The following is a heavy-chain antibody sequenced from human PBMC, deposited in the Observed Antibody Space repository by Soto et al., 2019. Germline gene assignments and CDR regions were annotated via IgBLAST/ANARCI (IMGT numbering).Heavy chain of an antibody. Sequence: EVQLVESGGGLVQPGRSLRLSCAASGFTFSSYWMHWVRQAPGKGLVWVSRINSDGSSTSYADSVKGRFTISRDNAKNTLYLQMNSLRAEDTAVYYCASESGWELLDYWGQGTLVTVSS. J-gene: IGHJ4*02. CDR3: ASESGWELLDY. CDR2: INSDGSST. D-gene: IGHD1-26*01. CDR1: GFTFSSYW. V-gene: IGHV3-74*01.